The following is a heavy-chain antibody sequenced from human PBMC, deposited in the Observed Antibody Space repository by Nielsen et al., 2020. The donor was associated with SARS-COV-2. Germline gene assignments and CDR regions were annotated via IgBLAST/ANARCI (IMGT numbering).Heavy chain of an antibody. V-gene: IGHV4-59*01. J-gene: IGHJ4*02. CDR2: IYYSGRT. Sequence: GSLRLSCTVSGGSISSYYWSWIRQPPGKGLEWIGYIYYSGRTNYNPSLKSRVTISVDTSKNQFSLRLSSVTAADTAVYYCARGATVVTPILLDYWGQGTLVTVSS. CDR1: GGSISSYY. CDR3: ARGATVVTPILLDY. D-gene: IGHD4-23*01.